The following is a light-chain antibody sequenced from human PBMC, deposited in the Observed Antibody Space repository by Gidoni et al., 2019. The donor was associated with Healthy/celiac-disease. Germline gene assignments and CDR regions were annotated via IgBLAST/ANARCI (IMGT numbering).Light chain of an antibody. CDR1: QDISNY. Sequence: DIQMPQSTSSLSASVGDRVTITCQASQDISNYLNWYQQKPGKAPKLLIYDASNLETGVPSRFSGSGSGTDFTFTISSLQPEDIATYYCQQYDNLPMCSFXXXTKLEIK. V-gene: IGKV1-33*01. J-gene: IGKJ2*04. CDR2: DAS. CDR3: QQYDNLPMCS.